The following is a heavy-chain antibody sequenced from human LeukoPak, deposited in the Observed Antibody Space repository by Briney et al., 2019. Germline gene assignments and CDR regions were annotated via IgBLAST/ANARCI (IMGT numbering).Heavy chain of an antibody. Sequence: QPGGSLRLSCAASGFTFSSYAMHWVRQAPGKGLEYVSGISSDGGNTYYANSLKGRFTISRDNSKNTLYLQMGSLRAEDMAVYYCARGPYAFSYGYVDYWGQGTLVTVSS. V-gene: IGHV3-64*01. CDR1: GFTFSSYA. D-gene: IGHD3-16*01. CDR3: ARGPYAFSYGYVDY. CDR2: ISSDGGNT. J-gene: IGHJ4*02.